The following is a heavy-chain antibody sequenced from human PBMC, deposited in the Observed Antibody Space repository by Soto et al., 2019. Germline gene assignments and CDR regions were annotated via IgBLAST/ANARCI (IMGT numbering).Heavy chain of an antibody. CDR1: GESFTAYY. Sequence: SETLSLTCDVSGESFTAYYWTWIRQPPGKGLEWIGEINHRGSTNYNPSLKSRVTISIDTSKNQFPLKLSSVTAADTSVYYCPKSGIGTTDWFDPWGQGTLVTVSS. V-gene: IGHV4-34*01. J-gene: IGHJ5*02. D-gene: IGHD1-1*01. CDR3: PKSGIGTTDWFDP. CDR2: INHRGST.